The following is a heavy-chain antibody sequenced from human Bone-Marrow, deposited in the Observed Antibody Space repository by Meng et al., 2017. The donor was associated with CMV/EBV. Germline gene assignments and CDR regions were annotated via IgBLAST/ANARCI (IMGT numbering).Heavy chain of an antibody. J-gene: IGHJ5*02. Sequence: GESLKISCKGSGYSFTSYWIGWVRQMPGKGLEGMGIIYPGDSDTRYSPSFQGQVTISADKSISTAYLQWSSLKASDTAMYCCARHWGDIVVVPAAELGFDPWGRGTLVTVSS. CDR3: ARHWGDIVVVPAAELGFDP. V-gene: IGHV5-51*01. CDR2: IYPGDSDT. CDR1: GYSFTSYW. D-gene: IGHD2-2*01.